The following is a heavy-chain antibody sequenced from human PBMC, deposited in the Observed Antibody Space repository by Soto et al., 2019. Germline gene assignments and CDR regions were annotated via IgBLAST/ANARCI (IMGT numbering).Heavy chain of an antibody. CDR1: GGSISSGGYS. Sequence: SETLSLTCAVSGGSISSGGYSWSWIRQPPGKGLEWIGYIYHSGSTYYNPSLKSRVTISVDRSKNQFSLKLSSVTAADTAVYYCAREAYCGGDCSPGGWFDPWGQGTLVTVSS. CDR2: IYHSGST. CDR3: AREAYCGGDCSPGGWFDP. J-gene: IGHJ5*02. V-gene: IGHV4-30-2*01. D-gene: IGHD2-21*02.